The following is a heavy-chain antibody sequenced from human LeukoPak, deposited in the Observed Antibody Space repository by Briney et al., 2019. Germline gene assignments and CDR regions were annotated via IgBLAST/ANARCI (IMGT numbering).Heavy chain of an antibody. CDR2: INHSGST. D-gene: IGHD4-17*01. V-gene: IGHV4-34*01. CDR3: ARGPTVTKRRYFDL. CDR1: GGSFSGYY. J-gene: IGHJ2*01. Sequence: SETLSLTCAVYGGSFSGYYWSWISQPPGKGLEWIGEINHSGSTNCNPSLKSRVTISVDTSKNQFSLKLSSVTAADTAVYYCARGPTVTKRRYFDLWGRGTLVTVSS.